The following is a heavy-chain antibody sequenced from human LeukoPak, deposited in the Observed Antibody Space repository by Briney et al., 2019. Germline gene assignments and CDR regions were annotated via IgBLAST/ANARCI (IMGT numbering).Heavy chain of an antibody. CDR1: GFTFSSYW. Sequence: GGSLRLSCAASGFTFSSYWMHWVRQAPGKGLVWVSCINGDGGRTNYADSVKGRFTISRDNAKNSLYLQMNSLRAEDTAVYYCARATPTLLWFGELSPYYFDYWGQGTLVTVSS. D-gene: IGHD3-10*01. J-gene: IGHJ4*02. CDR2: INGDGGRT. V-gene: IGHV3-74*01. CDR3: ARATPTLLWFGELSPYYFDY.